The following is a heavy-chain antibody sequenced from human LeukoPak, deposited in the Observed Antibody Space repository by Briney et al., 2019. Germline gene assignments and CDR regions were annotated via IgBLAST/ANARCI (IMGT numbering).Heavy chain of an antibody. CDR2: IYYSGST. Sequence: SQTLSLTCTVSSGSISSGDYYWTWIRQPPGKGLDWIGYIYYSGSTYYNPSLKSRVTISVDTSKNQFSLKLSSVTAADTAVYYCARTKYSSGWYVVRSGDPFDYWGQGTLVTVSS. CDR1: SGSISSGDYY. J-gene: IGHJ4*02. CDR3: ARTKYSSGWYVVRSGDPFDY. V-gene: IGHV4-30-4*08. D-gene: IGHD6-19*01.